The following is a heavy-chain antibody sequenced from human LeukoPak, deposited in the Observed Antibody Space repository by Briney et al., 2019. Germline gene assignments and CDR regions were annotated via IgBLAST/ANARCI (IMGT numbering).Heavy chain of an antibody. D-gene: IGHD6-19*01. V-gene: IGHV4-34*01. J-gene: IGHJ4*02. CDR1: GGSFSDYN. CDR2: INHSGST. CDR3: ARGTLYRGWSYYLDF. Sequence: SETLSLTCAVYGGSFSDYNWAWIRQPPGKGLEWIGEINHSGSTNYNPSLKSRVTISVDTSKNQFSLKLSSVTAADTAMYYCARGTLYRGWSYYLDFWGQGSQVTVSS.